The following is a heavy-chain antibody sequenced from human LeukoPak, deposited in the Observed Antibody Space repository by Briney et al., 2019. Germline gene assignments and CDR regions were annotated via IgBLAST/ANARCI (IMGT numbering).Heavy chain of an antibody. CDR1: GFTFSSNW. J-gene: IGHJ4*02. Sequence: GGSLRLSCATSGFTFSSNWMSWVRHVPGRGLDWVANIKPDGSAQYYAASVKGRFTISRDNARNTLYLEMSSLRAEDTALYYCARVAHNSSGYYFNDYWGQGTLVTVSS. CDR2: IKPDGSAQ. D-gene: IGHD3-22*01. V-gene: IGHV3-7*01. CDR3: ARVAHNSSGYYFNDY.